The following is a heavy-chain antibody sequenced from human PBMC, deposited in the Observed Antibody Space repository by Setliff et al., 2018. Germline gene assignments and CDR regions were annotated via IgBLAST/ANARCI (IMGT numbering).Heavy chain of an antibody. V-gene: IGHV2-5*02. D-gene: IGHD3-22*01. CDR3: AHRRGDYYDSSGYYYDY. CDR2: IYWDDDK. CDR1: GFSLSTSGVG. Sequence: SGPTLVNPTQTLTLTCTFSGFSLSTSGVGVGWIRQPPGKALGWLALIYWDDDKRYSPSLKSRLTITKDTSKNQVVLTMTNMDPVDTATYYCAHRRGDYYDSSGYYYDYWGQGTLVTVSS. J-gene: IGHJ4*02.